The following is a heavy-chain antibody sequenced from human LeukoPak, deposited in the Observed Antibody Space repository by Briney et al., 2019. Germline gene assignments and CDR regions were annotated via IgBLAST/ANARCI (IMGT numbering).Heavy chain of an antibody. Sequence: GGSLRLSCAASGFSFNTYSMTWVRQAPGKRLEWLSHISAARHGIYYADSVKGRFTISRDNGKNSVFLQMNSLRPEDTAVYYCARGEYHQDGIGTNRFDNWGQGALVTVSS. CDR3: ARGEYHQDGIGTNRFDN. CDR2: ISAARHGI. J-gene: IGHJ4*02. V-gene: IGHV3-48*01. CDR1: GFSFNTYS. D-gene: IGHD5-24*01.